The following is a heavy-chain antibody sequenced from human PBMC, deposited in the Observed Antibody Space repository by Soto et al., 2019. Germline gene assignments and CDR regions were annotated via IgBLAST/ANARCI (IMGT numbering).Heavy chain of an antibody. CDR2: ISYDGSNK. Sequence: SGGSLRLSCAASGFTFSSYGMHWVRQAPGKGLEWVAVISYDGSNKYYADSVKGRFTISRDNSKNTLYLQMNSLRAEDTAVYYCAKDGDYYDSSGYLDYWGQGTLVTVSS. J-gene: IGHJ4*02. CDR1: GFTFSSYG. V-gene: IGHV3-30*18. CDR3: AKDGDYYDSSGYLDY. D-gene: IGHD3-22*01.